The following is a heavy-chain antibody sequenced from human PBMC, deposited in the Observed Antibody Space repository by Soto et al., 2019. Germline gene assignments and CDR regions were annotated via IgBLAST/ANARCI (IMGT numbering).Heavy chain of an antibody. Sequence: QVHLVQSEAEVKKPGASVRVSCEASGYTFTDYYIHWVRQAPGQGLEWMGWTNPNSDGAHYAQKFQGRVTMTRDKSTRTLYMEVNRLRSDDTAVYFCARGGGSGWHGDWFDPWGQGTLVTVSS. V-gene: IGHV1-2*02. D-gene: IGHD6-19*01. CDR3: ARGGGSGWHGDWFDP. CDR1: GYTFTDYY. CDR2: TNPNSDGA. J-gene: IGHJ5*02.